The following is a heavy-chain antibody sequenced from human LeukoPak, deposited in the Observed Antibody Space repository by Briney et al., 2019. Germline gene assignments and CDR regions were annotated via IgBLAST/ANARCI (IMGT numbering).Heavy chain of an antibody. CDR2: IYHSGST. D-gene: IGHD3-22*01. CDR3: ARDQFDSSGYRSGTFHL. Sequence: SETLSLTCTVSGYSISSGYYWGWIRQPPGKGLEWIGSIYHSGSTYYNPSLKSRVTISVDTSKNQFSLKLRSVTPADTAVYYCARDQFDSSGYRSGTFHLWGQGTMVTVSS. V-gene: IGHV4-38-2*02. CDR1: GYSISSGYY. J-gene: IGHJ3*01.